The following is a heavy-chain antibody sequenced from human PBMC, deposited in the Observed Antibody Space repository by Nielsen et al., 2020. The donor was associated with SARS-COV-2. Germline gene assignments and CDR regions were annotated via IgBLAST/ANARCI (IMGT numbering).Heavy chain of an antibody. CDR3: ARAGHIRRWYFDY. V-gene: IGHV3-72*01. CDR2: TRNKANSYTT. D-gene: IGHD4-23*01. J-gene: IGHJ4*02. Sequence: WIRQPPGKGLEWVGRTRNKANSYTTEYAASVKGRFTISRDDSKNSLYLQMNSLKTEDTAVYYCARAGHIRRWYFDYWGQGTLVTVSS.